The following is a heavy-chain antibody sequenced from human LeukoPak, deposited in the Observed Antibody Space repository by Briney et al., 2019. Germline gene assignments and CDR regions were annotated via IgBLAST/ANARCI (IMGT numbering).Heavy chain of an antibody. Sequence: PSQTLSLTCTVSGGSISSGGYYWSWIRQPPGKGLEWIGYIYYSGSTYYNPSLKSRVTISVGTPKNQFSLKLSSVTAADTAVYYCARGGEAIFGVVIIPFWFDPWGQGTLVTVSS. D-gene: IGHD3-3*01. CDR2: IYYSGST. CDR3: ARGGEAIFGVVIIPFWFDP. CDR1: GGSISSGGYY. V-gene: IGHV4-30-4*01. J-gene: IGHJ5*02.